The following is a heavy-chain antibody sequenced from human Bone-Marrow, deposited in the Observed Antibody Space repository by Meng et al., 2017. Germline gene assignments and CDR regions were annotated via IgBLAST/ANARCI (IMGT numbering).Heavy chain of an antibody. CDR2: IHQDGYT. J-gene: IGHJ4*02. D-gene: IGHD6-13*01. CDR1: SVSISSTNW. CDR3: ARLGPPIAAGDPFDY. V-gene: IGHV4-4*02. Sequence: QVQLQESGPGLVKPSGTLSLTCAVASVSISSTNWWCWVRQPPGKGLEWIGEIHQDGYTNYSPSLKGRVTISVDKSRNQFSLKLNSVTAADTAVYYCARLGPPIAAGDPFDYWGQGTLVTVSS.